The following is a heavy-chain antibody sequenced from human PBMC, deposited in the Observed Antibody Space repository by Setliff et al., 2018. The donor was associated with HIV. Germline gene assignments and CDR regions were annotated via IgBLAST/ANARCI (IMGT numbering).Heavy chain of an antibody. V-gene: IGHV1-3*04. CDR2: INTANGNT. CDR3: AKGGDRAMINFDH. Sequence: ASVKVSCKASGYTFTSHTIHWVRQAPGQGLEWMGWINTANGNTKYSQKFQDRVTITRDTSASTGYMEVNSLRPEDTAVYYCAKGGDRAMINFDHWGQGTLVTVSS. D-gene: IGHD5-18*01. CDR1: GYTFTSHT. J-gene: IGHJ4*02.